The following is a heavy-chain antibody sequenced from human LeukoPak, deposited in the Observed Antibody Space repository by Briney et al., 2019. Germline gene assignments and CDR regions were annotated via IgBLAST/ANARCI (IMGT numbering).Heavy chain of an antibody. CDR3: AKDFTSSGWYVLPYFDY. J-gene: IGHJ4*02. CDR2: IWHDGSNE. D-gene: IGHD6-19*01. V-gene: IGHV3-33*06. CDR1: GFTFSNYG. Sequence: SGTSLSLSCAASGFTFSNYGMHWVRQAPGKGLEWVAVIWHDGSNEYYADSVRGRFTISRDNSKNTMYLQTSSLRAEDTAVYYCAKDFTSSGWYVLPYFDYWGQGTLVTVSS.